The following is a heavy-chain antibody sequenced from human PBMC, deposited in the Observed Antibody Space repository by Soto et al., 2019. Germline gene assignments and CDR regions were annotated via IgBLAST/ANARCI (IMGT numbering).Heavy chain of an antibody. D-gene: IGHD3-22*01. Sequence: EVQLVESGGDLVQPGGSLKLSCAASGFTFSGSAMHWVRQASGKGVEWVGQIRRRAKNYATVYAACVKGRFIISRDNSKTTAYLQMTSLKTDDTAVYYRSRTVDGSDYFSPDFDNWGQGTLVTVSS. CDR3: SRTVDGSDYFSPDFDN. CDR1: GFTFSGSA. V-gene: IGHV3-73*02. CDR2: IRRRAKNYAT. J-gene: IGHJ4*02.